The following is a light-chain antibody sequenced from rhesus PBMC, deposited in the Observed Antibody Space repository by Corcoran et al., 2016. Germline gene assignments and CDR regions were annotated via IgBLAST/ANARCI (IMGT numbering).Light chain of an antibody. Sequence: DIVLTQSPASLAVSPGQRATITCRASESVSFFGINLIHWYQQKPGQPPKLLIYQASKNDTGGPARFSGSGSGTDCTLTINPVEADDAADYYCLQSKNSWTFGQGTKVEIK. V-gene: IGKV7-13*01. J-gene: IGKJ1*01. CDR2: QAS. CDR1: ESVSFFGINL. CDR3: LQSKNSWT.